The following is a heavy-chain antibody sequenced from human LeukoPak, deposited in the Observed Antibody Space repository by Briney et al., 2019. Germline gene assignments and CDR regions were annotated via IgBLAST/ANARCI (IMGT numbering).Heavy chain of an antibody. CDR1: GLTFSSYW. J-gene: IGHJ5*02. CDR2: INSDGSST. D-gene: IGHD3-22*01. V-gene: IGHV3-74*01. Sequence: GGSLRLSCAASGLTFSSYWMHRVRQAPGKGLVWVSRINSDGSSTSYADSVKGRFTISRDNAKNTLYLQMNSLRAEDTAVYYCARDFGYKLKNWFDPWGQGTLVTVSS. CDR3: ARDFGYKLKNWFDP.